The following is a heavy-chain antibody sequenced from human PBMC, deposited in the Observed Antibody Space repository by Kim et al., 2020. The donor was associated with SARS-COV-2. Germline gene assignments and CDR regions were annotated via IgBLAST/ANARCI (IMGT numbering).Heavy chain of an antibody. J-gene: IGHJ5*02. CDR3: ATGGSSSWYGGGFDP. D-gene: IGHD6-13*01. CDR2: IYYSGST. CDR1: GGSISSSSYY. V-gene: IGHV4-39*01. Sequence: SETLSLTCTVSGGSISSSSYYWGWIRQPPGKGLEWIGSIYYSGSTYYNPSLKSRVTISVDTSKNQFSLKLSSVTAADTAVYYCATGGSSSWYGGGFDPWGQGTLVTVSS.